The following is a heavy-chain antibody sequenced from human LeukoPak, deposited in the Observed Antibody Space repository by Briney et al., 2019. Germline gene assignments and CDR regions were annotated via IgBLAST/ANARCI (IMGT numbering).Heavy chain of an antibody. Sequence: GTSLRLSCVGSGFTFTDYAIHWLRQAPGKGMESVAFISSDGDVKFYVDSAKGRSTISRDNSKNTLYLQMNSLRAEDTAVYYCAKDPPDFDYPDAFDIWGQGTMVTVSS. CDR2: ISSDGDVK. CDR3: AKDPPDFDYPDAFDI. CDR1: GFTFTDYA. J-gene: IGHJ3*02. V-gene: IGHV3-30*04. D-gene: IGHD3-9*01.